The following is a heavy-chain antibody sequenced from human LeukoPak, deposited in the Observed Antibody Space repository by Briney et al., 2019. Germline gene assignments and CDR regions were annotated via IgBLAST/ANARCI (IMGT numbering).Heavy chain of an antibody. CDR3: AKDPRIQLWFVRASGSYYGMDV. V-gene: IGHV3-23*01. J-gene: IGHJ6*02. CDR1: GFTFSSYA. CDR2: ISGSGGST. D-gene: IGHD5-18*01. Sequence: QPGASLRLSCAASGFTFSSYAMSWVRQAPGKGLEWVSAISGSGGSTYSADSVKGRFTISRDNSKNTLYLQMNSLRAEDTAVYYCAKDPRIQLWFVRASGSYYGMDVWGQGTTVTVSS.